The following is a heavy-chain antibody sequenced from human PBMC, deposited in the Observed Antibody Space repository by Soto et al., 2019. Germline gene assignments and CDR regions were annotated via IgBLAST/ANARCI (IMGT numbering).Heavy chain of an antibody. J-gene: IGHJ6*02. CDR1: GYTFTSLD. Sequence: ASVKVSCKASGYTFTSLDINWMRQATGQGLEWMGWMSPNSGNTGYAQKFQGRVTMTRDTSISTAYMELSRLRSDDTAVYYCARLPSYYYGMDVWGQGTTVTVSS. V-gene: IGHV1-8*01. CDR2: MSPNSGNT. D-gene: IGHD5-18*01. CDR3: ARLPSYYYGMDV.